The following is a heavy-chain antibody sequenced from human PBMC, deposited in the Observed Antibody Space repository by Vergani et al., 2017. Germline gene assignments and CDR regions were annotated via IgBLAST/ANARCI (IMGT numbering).Heavy chain of an antibody. CDR2: IKQDGSEK. Sequence: EVQLVESGGGLVQPGGSLRLSCAASGFTFSSYWMSWVRQAPGKGLEWVANIKQDGSEKYYVDSVKGRFTISRDNAKNALYLQMNSLRAEDMAVYYCARGPRYSSSWYYFDYWGQGTLVTVSS. J-gene: IGHJ4*02. V-gene: IGHV3-7*03. CDR1: GFTFSSYW. D-gene: IGHD6-13*01. CDR3: ARGPRYSSSWYYFDY.